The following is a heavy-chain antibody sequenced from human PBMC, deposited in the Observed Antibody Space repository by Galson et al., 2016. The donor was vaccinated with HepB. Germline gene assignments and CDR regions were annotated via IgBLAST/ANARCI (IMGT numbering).Heavy chain of an antibody. Sequence: SETLSLTCTVSGDSVSNINYFWSWIRQPPGKGLEWIGYIYYTGATRDNPSLNSRFTISIDTSKNEFSLKVTSVTAADTAVYYGSRDSVGSGSLGKWGQGTTVTVSS. CDR2: IYYTGAT. CDR1: GDSVSNINYF. CDR3: SRDSVGSGSLGK. J-gene: IGHJ6*02. V-gene: IGHV4-61*01. D-gene: IGHD3-10*01.